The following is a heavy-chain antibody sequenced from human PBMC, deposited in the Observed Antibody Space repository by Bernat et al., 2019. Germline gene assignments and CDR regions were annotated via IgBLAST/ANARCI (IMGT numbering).Heavy chain of an antibody. V-gene: IGHV3-21*01. CDR2: ISSSSSYI. Sequence: EVQLVESGGGLVKPGGSLRLSCAASGFTFSSYSMNWVRQAPGKGLEWVSSISSSSSYIYYADSVKGRFTISRDNAKNSLYLQMNSLRAEDTAVYYCARDVCPDIVVVPAAPYYYYGMDVWGQGTTVTVSS. CDR3: ARDVCPDIVVVPAAPYYYYGMDV. J-gene: IGHJ6*02. CDR1: GFTFSSYS. D-gene: IGHD2-2*01.